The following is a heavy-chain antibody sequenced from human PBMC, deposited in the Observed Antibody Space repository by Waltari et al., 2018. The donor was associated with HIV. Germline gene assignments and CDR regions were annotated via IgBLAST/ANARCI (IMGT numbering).Heavy chain of an antibody. Sequence: QVQLVQSGAEVKKPGASVKVSCKASGYTFTGYYMHWVRQAPGQGLEWMGWINPNSGGTNYAQKFQGRVTMTRDTSISTTYMELSRLRSDDTAVYYCARDTTYCGGDCHPGGDYWGQGTLVTVSS. D-gene: IGHD2-21*02. V-gene: IGHV1-2*02. CDR1: GYTFTGYY. CDR3: ARDTTYCGGDCHPGGDY. J-gene: IGHJ4*02. CDR2: INPNSGGT.